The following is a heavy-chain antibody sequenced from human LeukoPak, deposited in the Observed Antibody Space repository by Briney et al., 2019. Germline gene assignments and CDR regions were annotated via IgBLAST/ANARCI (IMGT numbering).Heavy chain of an antibody. CDR2: INPNDGDP. J-gene: IGHJ4*02. D-gene: IGHD2-2*01. CDR3: ARANFLYCSSSTCLFDY. CDR1: GYTFTDCY. V-gene: IGHV1-2*02. Sequence: ASVKVSCKASGYTFTDCYMHWVRQAPGQGFEWMGWINPNDGDPNYAQKFQGRVTMTRDTSISTAHMEVSRLRSDDTAVYYCARANFLYCSSSTCLFDYWGQGTLVTVSS.